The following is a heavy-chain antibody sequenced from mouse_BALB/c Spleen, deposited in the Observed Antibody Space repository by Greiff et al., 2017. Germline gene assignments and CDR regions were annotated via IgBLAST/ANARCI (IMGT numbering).Heavy chain of an antibody. CDR3: ARDEGWAWFAY. CDR2: ISDGGSYT. J-gene: IGHJ3*01. Sequence: EVKVVESGGGLVKPGGSLKLSCAASGFTFSDYYMYWVRQTPEKRLEWVATISDGGSYTYYPDSVKGRFTISRDNAKNNLYLQMSSLKSEDTAMYYCARDEGWAWFAYWGQGTLVTVAA. CDR1: GFTFSDYY. D-gene: IGHD3-2*02. V-gene: IGHV5-4*02.